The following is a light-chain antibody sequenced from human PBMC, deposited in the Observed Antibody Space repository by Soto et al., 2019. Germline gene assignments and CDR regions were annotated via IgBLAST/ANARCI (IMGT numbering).Light chain of an antibody. CDR1: QSVSSY. CDR3: QQYGDSPL. Sequence: IVWTQSPATPCVSAGERAALSSRASQSVSSYLAWYQQKPGQAPRLLIYGASSRATGIPDRFSGSGSGTDFTLTISRLEPEDVAVYYCQQYGDSPLFGPGTKVDIK. J-gene: IGKJ3*01. CDR2: GAS. V-gene: IGKV3-20*01.